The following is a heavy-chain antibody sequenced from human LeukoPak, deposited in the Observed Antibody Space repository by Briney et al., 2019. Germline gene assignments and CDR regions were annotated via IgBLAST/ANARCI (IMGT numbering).Heavy chain of an antibody. D-gene: IGHD2-21*02. Sequence: ASVKVSCKASGGTFSSYAISWVRQAPGQGPEWMGRIIPIFGTANYAQKFQGRVTIPADKSTSTAYMELSSLRSEDTAVYYCAALVVVTGILGYWGQGTLVTVSS. V-gene: IGHV1-69*06. J-gene: IGHJ4*02. CDR2: IIPIFGTA. CDR3: AALVVVTGILGY. CDR1: GGTFSSYA.